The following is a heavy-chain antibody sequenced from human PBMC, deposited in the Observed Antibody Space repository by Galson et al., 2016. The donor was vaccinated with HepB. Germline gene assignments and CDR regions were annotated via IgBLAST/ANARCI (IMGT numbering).Heavy chain of an antibody. D-gene: IGHD5-24*01. CDR3: AKGRWDFXS. CDR2: XXYXXXSE. CDR1: GFTFSTYG. Sequence: SLRLSCAASGFTFSTYGMHWVRQAPGKGXXXVAXXXYXXXSESYADSGKGRVXXSRDNSKNTLXXXMHSRRGEGXAVYYCAKGRWDFXSWGQGTLVTVSS. V-gene: IGHV3-30*18. J-gene: IGHJ4*02.